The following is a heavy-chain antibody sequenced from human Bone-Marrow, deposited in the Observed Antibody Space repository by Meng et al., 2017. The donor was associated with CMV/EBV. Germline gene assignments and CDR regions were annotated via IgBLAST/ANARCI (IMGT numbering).Heavy chain of an antibody. J-gene: IGHJ6*02. Sequence: ESLKISCAASGFTFSSYDMHWVRQATGKGLEWVSAIGTAGDTYYPGSVKGRFTISRENAKNSLYLQMNSLRAEDTAVYYCARDDLKLGRYDGMDVWGQGTTVTFSS. D-gene: IGHD7-27*01. CDR1: GFTFSSYD. CDR2: IGTAGDT. V-gene: IGHV3-13*01. CDR3: ARDDLKLGRYDGMDV.